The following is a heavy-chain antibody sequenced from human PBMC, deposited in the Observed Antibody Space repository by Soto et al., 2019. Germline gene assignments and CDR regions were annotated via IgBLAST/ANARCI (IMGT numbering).Heavy chain of an antibody. CDR1: GYSFTNYW. J-gene: IGHJ4*02. CDR2: IDPSDSYT. D-gene: IGHD3-22*01. V-gene: IGHV5-10-1*01. Sequence: GESLKISCKGSGYSFTNYWITWVRQMPGKGLEWMGRIDPSDSYTNYSPSFQGHVTISADNSKNTLYLQMNSLRAEDTAMYYCAKDAPYYYDSSGYYGPFDYWGQGTLVTVSS. CDR3: AKDAPYYYDSSGYYGPFDY.